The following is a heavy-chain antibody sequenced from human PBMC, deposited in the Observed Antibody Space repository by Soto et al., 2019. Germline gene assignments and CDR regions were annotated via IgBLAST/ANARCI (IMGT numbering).Heavy chain of an antibody. J-gene: IGHJ5*02. D-gene: IGHD2-2*01. Sequence: SVKVSCKASGCTYSSYAISWVRQARGQGLEWMGGIIPIFGTANYAQKFQGRVTITADESTSTAYMELSSLRSEDTAVYSCARGKGYQLILVHGFDPWGQGILVTVS. CDR2: IIPIFGTA. V-gene: IGHV1-69*13. CDR3: ARGKGYQLILVHGFDP. CDR1: GCTYSSYA.